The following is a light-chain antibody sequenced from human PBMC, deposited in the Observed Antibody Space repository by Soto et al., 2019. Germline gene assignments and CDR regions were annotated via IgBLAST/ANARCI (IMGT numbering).Light chain of an antibody. J-gene: IGKJ1*01. CDR3: QQYDTWPRT. Sequence: EIVMTQSPATLSVSPVERATLSCMASQRVSSNLAWYQQKPGQAPRLLIYGASTRATGVPARFSGSGSGTEFTLTISSLQSEDFAVYYCQQYDTWPRTFGQGTKVDI. V-gene: IGKV3-15*01. CDR2: GAS. CDR1: QRVSSN.